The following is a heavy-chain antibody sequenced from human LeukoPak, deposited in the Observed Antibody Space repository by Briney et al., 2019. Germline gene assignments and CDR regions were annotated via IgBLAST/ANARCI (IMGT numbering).Heavy chain of an antibody. J-gene: IGHJ4*02. CDR1: GLTFSNYW. CDR2: INKDGSEK. Sequence: TGGSLRLSCTASGLTFSNYWMTWVRQAPGKGLEWVASINKDGSEKKYVDSVKGRFTISRDNSKNTLYLQMNSLRAEDTAVYYCAKDRKTGGYFDYWGQGTLITVSS. V-gene: IGHV3-7*03. CDR3: AKDRKTGGYFDY. D-gene: IGHD2-15*01.